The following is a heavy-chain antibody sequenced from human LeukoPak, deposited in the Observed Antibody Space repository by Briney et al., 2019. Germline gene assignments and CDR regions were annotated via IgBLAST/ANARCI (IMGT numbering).Heavy chain of an antibody. Sequence: ASVKVSCKASGYTFTGYYMHWVPQAPGQGLEWMGWINPNSGGTNYAQKFQGRVTMTRDTSISTAYMELSRLRSDDTAVYYCARDYDFWSGYCFDYWGQGTLVTVSS. CDR2: INPNSGGT. CDR3: ARDYDFWSGYCFDY. J-gene: IGHJ4*02. V-gene: IGHV1-2*02. CDR1: GYTFTGYY. D-gene: IGHD3-3*01.